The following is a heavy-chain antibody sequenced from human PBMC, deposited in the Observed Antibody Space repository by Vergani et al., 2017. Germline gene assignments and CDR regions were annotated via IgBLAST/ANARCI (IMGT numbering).Heavy chain of an antibody. J-gene: IGHJ6*03. CDR2: IYYSGST. CDR3: ARVTNYGDHYYYYYMDV. D-gene: IGHD4-17*01. Sequence: QVQLQESGPGLVKPSETLSLTCTVSGGSLSSYYWSWIRQPPGKGLEWIGYIYYSGSTNYNPSLKSRVTISVDTSKNQFSLKLSSVTAADTAVYYCARVTNYGDHYYYYYMDVWGKGTTVTVSS. CDR1: GGSLSSYY. V-gene: IGHV4-59*08.